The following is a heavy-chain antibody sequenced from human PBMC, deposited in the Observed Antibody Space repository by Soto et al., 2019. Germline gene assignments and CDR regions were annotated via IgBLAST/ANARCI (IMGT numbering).Heavy chain of an antibody. J-gene: IGHJ6*02. CDR1: GYTFTGYY. CDR3: ARGGPVAKKDYDYYYGMDV. V-gene: IGHV1-2*04. D-gene: IGHD5-12*01. CDR2: INPNSGGT. Sequence: QVQLVQSGAEVKKPGASVKVSCKASGYTFTGYYMHWVRQAPGQGLEWMGWINPNSGGTNYAQKFQGWVTMTRDTSISPAYLERSRLRADDTAVYYCARGGPVAKKDYDYYYGMDVWGQGTTVTVSS.